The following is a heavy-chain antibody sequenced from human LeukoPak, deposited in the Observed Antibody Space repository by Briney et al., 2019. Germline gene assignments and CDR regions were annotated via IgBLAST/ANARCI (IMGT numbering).Heavy chain of an antibody. CDR2: INHSGST. J-gene: IGHJ4*02. V-gene: IGHV4-34*01. CDR1: GGSFSGYY. Sequence: SETLSLTCAVYGGSFSGYYWSWIRQPPGKGLEWIGEINHSGSTNYNPSLKSRVTISVDTSKNQFSLKLSSVTAADTAVYYCARYHNGYNLYFDYWGQGTLVTVSS. CDR3: ARYHNGYNLYFDY. D-gene: IGHD5-24*01.